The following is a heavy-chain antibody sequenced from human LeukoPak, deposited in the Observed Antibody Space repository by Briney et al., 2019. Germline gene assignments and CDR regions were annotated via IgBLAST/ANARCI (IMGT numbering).Heavy chain of an antibody. Sequence: GGSLRLSCAASGFTFSSYAMSWVRQAPGRGLEWVSAISGSGGSTYYADSVKGRFTISRDNSKNTLYLQMNSLRAEDTAVYYCAKHSGYSSGWFALWGQGTLVTVSS. J-gene: IGHJ4*02. CDR2: ISGSGGST. CDR3: AKHSGYSSGWFAL. V-gene: IGHV3-23*01. D-gene: IGHD6-19*01. CDR1: GFTFSSYA.